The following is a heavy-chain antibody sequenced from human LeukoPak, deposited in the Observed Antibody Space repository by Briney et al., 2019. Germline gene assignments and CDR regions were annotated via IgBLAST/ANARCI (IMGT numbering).Heavy chain of an antibody. CDR2: IKQDGSEK. Sequence: PGGSLRLSCSASGFTFSSYWMSWVRQAPEKGLEWVANIKQDGSEKYYVDSVKGRFTISRDNAKNSLYLQMNSLRAEDTAVYYCARGTGYSYGYGNWFDPWGQGTLVTVSS. CDR1: GFTFSSYW. J-gene: IGHJ5*02. CDR3: ARGTGYSYGYGNWFDP. D-gene: IGHD5-18*01. V-gene: IGHV3-7*01.